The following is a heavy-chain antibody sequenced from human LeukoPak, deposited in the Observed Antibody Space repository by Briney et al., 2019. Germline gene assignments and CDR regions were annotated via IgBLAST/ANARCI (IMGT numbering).Heavy chain of an antibody. CDR3: ARDRGYYYDSSGYSDGSKANDAFDI. CDR1: GFTFSSYW. J-gene: IGHJ3*02. V-gene: IGHV3-7*01. Sequence: GGSLRLSCAASGFTFSSYWMSWVRQAPGKGLEWVANIKHDGSVQYCVDSVKGRFTISRDNAKNSLYLQMNSLRAEDTAVYYCARDRGYYYDSSGYSDGSKANDAFDIWGQGTMVTVSS. D-gene: IGHD3-22*01. CDR2: IKHDGSVQ.